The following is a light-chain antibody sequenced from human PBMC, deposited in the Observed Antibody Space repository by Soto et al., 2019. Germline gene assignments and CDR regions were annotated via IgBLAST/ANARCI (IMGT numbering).Light chain of an antibody. V-gene: IGLV1-51*01. CDR2: DDN. J-gene: IGLJ1*01. Sequence: QSALTQPASVSGSLGQSITLSCTGSGGDIGAYNYVSWYQQHPGKAPKLIIYDDNKRPSGIPDRFSGSKSGTSATLGITGFQTGDEADYYCGSWDSSLSAYVFGTGTKLTVL. CDR1: GGDIGAYNY. CDR3: GSWDSSLSAYV.